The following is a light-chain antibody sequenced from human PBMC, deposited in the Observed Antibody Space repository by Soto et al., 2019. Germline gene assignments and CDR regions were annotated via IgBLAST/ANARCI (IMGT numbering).Light chain of an antibody. V-gene: IGLV2-23*01. CDR1: SSDVGSYNL. J-gene: IGLJ3*02. CDR2: EGS. CDR3: CSYAGSSTLV. Sequence: QSALTQPASVSGSPGQSITISCTGTSSDVGSYNLVSWYQQHPGKAPKLMIYEGSKRPSGVSNRFSGSKSGNTASLTISVLQAEDEADYYCCSYAGSSTLVFGGGTQLTVL.